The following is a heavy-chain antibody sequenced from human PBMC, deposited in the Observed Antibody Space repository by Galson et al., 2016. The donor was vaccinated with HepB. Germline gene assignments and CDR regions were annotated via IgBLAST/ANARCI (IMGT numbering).Heavy chain of an antibody. Sequence: SVKVSCKASGYTFTNYYMHWVRQAPGQGLDWMGIINPSGDSARYAQKFQGRFTMTRDTSTSTVYMELSSLRSEDTAVYFCARDRLGPYGMDVWGQGTTVTVSS. D-gene: IGHD7-27*01. V-gene: IGHV1-46*01. J-gene: IGHJ6*02. CDR1: GYTFTNYY. CDR2: INPSGDSA. CDR3: ARDRLGPYGMDV.